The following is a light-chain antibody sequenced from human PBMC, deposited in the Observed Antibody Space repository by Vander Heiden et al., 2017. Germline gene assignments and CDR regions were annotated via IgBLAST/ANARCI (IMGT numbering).Light chain of an antibody. V-gene: IGLV3-1*01. CDR3: QASDSSGVV. CDR2: RDS. J-gene: IGLJ2*01. CDR1: PMDKKY. Sequence: SSELTQPPSMSVSPGQTAAITCSGGPMDKKYASWYLQKAGQSPVLVIYRDSQRPSGIPERFSGSNSGNIATLTISETQSLDEGDYYCQASDSSGVVFGGGTTLTVL.